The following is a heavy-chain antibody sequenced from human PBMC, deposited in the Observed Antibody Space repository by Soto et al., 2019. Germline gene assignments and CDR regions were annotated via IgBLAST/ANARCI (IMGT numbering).Heavy chain of an antibody. CDR1: GDSIGRGEVY. Sequence: SETLSLTWHVSGDSIGRGEVYWNGIRQRPGKGLEGIGYIYYSGSTFYNPSLRRRGTISVDTSKNQFSLKLTSVTAADTAVYYCARGEYNHGAGGEYFHHWGQGTLVTVSS. D-gene: IGHD1-1*01. V-gene: IGHV4-31*02. CDR2: IYYSGST. J-gene: IGHJ1*01. CDR3: ARGEYNHGAGGEYFHH.